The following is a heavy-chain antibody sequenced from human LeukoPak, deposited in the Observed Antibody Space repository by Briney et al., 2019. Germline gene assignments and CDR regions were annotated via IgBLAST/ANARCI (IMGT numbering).Heavy chain of an antibody. CDR3: ATERIYWFDP. CDR2: IIPIFGTA. J-gene: IGHJ5*02. V-gene: IGHV1-69*13. D-gene: IGHD2-15*01. Sequence: ASVKVSCKASGGTFSSYAIRWVRQAPGQGLEWMGGIIPIFGTANYAQKFQGRVTITADESTSTAYMELSSLRSEDTAVYYCATERIYWFDPWGQGTLVTVSS. CDR1: GGTFSSYA.